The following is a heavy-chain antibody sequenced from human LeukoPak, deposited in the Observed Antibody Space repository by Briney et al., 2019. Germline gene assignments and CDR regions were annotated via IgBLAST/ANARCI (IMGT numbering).Heavy chain of an antibody. V-gene: IGHV3-74*01. CDR3: VRDGQGSTPLDY. J-gene: IGHJ4*02. D-gene: IGHD1-26*01. Sequence: GGSLRLSCAASGFTFSSHWMHWVRQAPGKGLVWVSGISSDGSRPRYADSVNGQFTISRDNAKNTLYLQMNSLRAEDTAIYFCVRDGQGSTPLDYWGQGTLVTVSS. CDR1: GFTFSSHW. CDR2: ISSDGSRP.